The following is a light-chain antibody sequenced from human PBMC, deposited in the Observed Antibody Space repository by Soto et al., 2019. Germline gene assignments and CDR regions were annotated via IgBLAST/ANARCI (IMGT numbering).Light chain of an antibody. V-gene: IGKV3-20*01. CDR1: QRLSSSY. Sequence: ELVLTQSPGTLSLSPGERATLSCRASQRLSSSYLAWYQQRPGQAPRLLIYGASNRATGIPDRFSGSASGTDFTLTISRLEPEDFAVYYCKQYGTSPPYTFGQGTKLEI. CDR2: GAS. J-gene: IGKJ2*01. CDR3: KQYGTSPPYT.